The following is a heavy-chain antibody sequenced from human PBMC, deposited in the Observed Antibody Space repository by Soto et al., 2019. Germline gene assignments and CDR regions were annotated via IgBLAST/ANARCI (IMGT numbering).Heavy chain of an antibody. J-gene: IGHJ4*02. V-gene: IGHV3-9*01. Sequence: EVQLVESGGGLVQPGRSLRLSCAASGFTFDDYAMHWVRQATGKGLEWVSGISWNSGSIGYADSVKGRFTISRDNAKNSLYLQMNSLKAEDKALYYCAKDRGIAARGGIDYWGQGTLVTDSS. CDR1: GFTFDDYA. CDR3: AKDRGIAARGGIDY. D-gene: IGHD6-6*01. CDR2: ISWNSGSI.